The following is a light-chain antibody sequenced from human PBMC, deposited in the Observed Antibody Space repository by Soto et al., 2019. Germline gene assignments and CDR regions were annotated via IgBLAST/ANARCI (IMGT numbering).Light chain of an antibody. CDR3: QQRSNWPPIT. J-gene: IGKJ5*01. CDR1: QSVSSN. CDR2: DAS. Sequence: TQSPGTLSSSPGERATLSCRASQSVSSNYLAWYQQKPGQAPRLLIYDASNRATGIPARFSGSGSGTDFTLTISSLEPEDFAVYYCQQRSNWPPITFGQGTRLEIK. V-gene: IGKV3-11*01.